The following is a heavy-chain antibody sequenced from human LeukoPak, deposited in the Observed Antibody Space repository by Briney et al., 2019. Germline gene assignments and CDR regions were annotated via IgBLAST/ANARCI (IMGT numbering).Heavy chain of an antibody. V-gene: IGHV4-30-2*01. CDR2: IYHSGST. Sequence: PSETLSLTCTVSGGSISSSSYYWGWIRQPPGKGLEWIGYIYHSGSTYYNPSLKSRVTISVDRSKNQFSLKLSSVTAADTAVYYCARVRYTIFGVVITTPDYYYYMDVWGKGTTVTVSS. CDR3: ARVRYTIFGVVITTPDYYYYMDV. J-gene: IGHJ6*03. CDR1: GGSISSSSYY. D-gene: IGHD3-3*01.